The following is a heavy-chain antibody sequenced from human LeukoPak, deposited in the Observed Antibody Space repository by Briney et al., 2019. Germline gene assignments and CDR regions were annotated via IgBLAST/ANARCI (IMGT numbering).Heavy chain of an antibody. CDR2: ISSGTSYI. CDR1: GFTFSSYS. J-gene: IGHJ4*02. CDR3: AKDHGGHLFDY. D-gene: IGHD4-23*01. V-gene: IGHV3-21*01. Sequence: PGGSLRLSCAASGFTFSSYSMNWVRQAPGKGLEWVSSISSGTSYIYYADSVKGRFTISRDNAKNTLYLQMNSLRAEDTAVYYCAKDHGGHLFDYWGQGTLVTVSS.